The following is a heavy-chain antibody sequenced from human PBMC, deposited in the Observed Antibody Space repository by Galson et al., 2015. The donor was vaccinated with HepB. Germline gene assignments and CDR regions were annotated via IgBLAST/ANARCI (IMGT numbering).Heavy chain of an antibody. CDR2: ISAYNGNT. V-gene: IGHV1-18*01. Sequence: SVKVSCKASGYTFTSYGISWVRQAPGQGLEWMGWISAYNGNTNYAQKLQGRVTMTTDTSTSTAYMELRSLRSDDTAVYYCASGLLIARGAPTGFDYWGQGTLVTVSS. CDR3: ASGLLIARGAPTGFDY. CDR1: GYTFTSYG. D-gene: IGHD2-15*01. J-gene: IGHJ4*02.